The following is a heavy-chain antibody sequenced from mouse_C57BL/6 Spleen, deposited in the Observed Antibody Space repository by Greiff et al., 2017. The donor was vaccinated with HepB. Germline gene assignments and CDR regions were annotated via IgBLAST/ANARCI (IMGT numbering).Heavy chain of an antibody. D-gene: IGHD2-2*01. CDR3: ARRGYGVYAMDY. CDR2: ISNGGGST. Sequence: EVQVVESGGGLVQPGGSLKLSCAASGFTFSDYYMYWVRQTPEKRLEWVAYISNGGGSTYYPDTVKGRFTISRDNAKNTLYLQMSRLKSEDTAMYYCARRGYGVYAMDYWGQGTSVTVSS. J-gene: IGHJ4*01. CDR1: GFTFSDYY. V-gene: IGHV5-12*01.